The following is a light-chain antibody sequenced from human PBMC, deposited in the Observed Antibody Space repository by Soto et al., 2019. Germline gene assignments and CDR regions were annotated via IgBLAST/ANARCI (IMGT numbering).Light chain of an antibody. CDR3: QQYHTYLT. V-gene: IGKV1-5*03. CDR1: QTIDSW. J-gene: IGKJ4*01. Sequence: DIQMTQSPSTLSASVGDRVTITCRASQTIDSWLAWYQQRPGKPPNLLIYKASTLASGVPSRFSGSGSGTEFTLTISSLQPDDFATYYCQQYHTYLTFGGGTKVDI. CDR2: KAS.